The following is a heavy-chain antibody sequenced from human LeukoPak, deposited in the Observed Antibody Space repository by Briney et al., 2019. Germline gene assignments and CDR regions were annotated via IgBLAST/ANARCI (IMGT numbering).Heavy chain of an antibody. Sequence: PSETLSLTCAVYGGSFSGYYWSWIRQPPGKGLEWIGEINHSGSTNYNPSLKSRVTISVDTSKNQFSLKLSSVTAADTAAYYCARGRYCLGYCSGGSLGGPYFDYWGQGTLVTVSS. D-gene: IGHD2-15*01. CDR1: GGSFSGYY. CDR3: ARGRYCLGYCSGGSLGGPYFDY. J-gene: IGHJ4*02. CDR2: INHSGST. V-gene: IGHV4-34*01.